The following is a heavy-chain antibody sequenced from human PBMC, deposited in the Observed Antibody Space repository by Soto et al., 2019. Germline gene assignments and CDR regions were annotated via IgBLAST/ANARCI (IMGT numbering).Heavy chain of an antibody. CDR1: GFTFNSYG. Sequence: PGGSLRLSCAASGFTFNSYGLHWVRQAPGKGLEWVAVISYDGSNKYYADSVKGRFTISRDNSKNTLYLQMNSLRAEDTAVYYCAKDWGGPNDVYAFDIWGQGTMVTVSS. D-gene: IGHD1-1*01. J-gene: IGHJ3*02. V-gene: IGHV3-30*18. CDR2: ISYDGSNK. CDR3: AKDWGGPNDVYAFDI.